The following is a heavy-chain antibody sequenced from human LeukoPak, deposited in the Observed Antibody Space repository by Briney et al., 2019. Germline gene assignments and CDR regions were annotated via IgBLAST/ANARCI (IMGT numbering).Heavy chain of an antibody. CDR1: GFTFSSCS. CDR3: ASERRDGYNSEIH. D-gene: IGHD5-24*01. CDR2: ISSSSSTI. J-gene: IGHJ4*02. V-gene: IGHV3-48*01. Sequence: PGGSLRLSCAASGFTFSSCSMNWVRQAPGKGLEWVSYISSSSSTIYYADSVKGRFTISRDNAKNSLYLQMNSLRAEDTAVYYCASERRDGYNSEIHWGQGTLVTVSS.